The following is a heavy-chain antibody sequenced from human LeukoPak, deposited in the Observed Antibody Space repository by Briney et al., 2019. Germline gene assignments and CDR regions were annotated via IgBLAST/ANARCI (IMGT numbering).Heavy chain of an antibody. CDR3: ARAFGVLGGLNWFDP. Sequence: ASVKVSCKSSGYTFTSYGISWVRRAPGQGLERMGWISAYNGNTNYAQKLQGRVTMTTETSTSTAYMELRSLRTDDTAVYYCARAFGVLGGLNWFDPWGQGTLVTVSS. CDR2: ISAYNGNT. J-gene: IGHJ5*02. D-gene: IGHD3-10*01. V-gene: IGHV1-18*01. CDR1: GYTFTSYG.